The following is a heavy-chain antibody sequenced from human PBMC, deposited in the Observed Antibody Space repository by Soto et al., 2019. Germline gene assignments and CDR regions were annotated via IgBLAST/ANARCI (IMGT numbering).Heavy chain of an antibody. CDR3: ARGDGDYYDGTGYLGRH. D-gene: IGHD3-22*01. V-gene: IGHV3-74*01. Sequence: EVQLVESGGGLVQPGGSLRLSCAASGFTFSSYWMHWVRQAPGKGLVWVSRIKSDGSGTYYADSVKGRLTISRDNAKNTLYLQMNSLRAEDTAVYYCARGDGDYYDGTGYLGRHWGQGTLGTVSS. J-gene: IGHJ4*02. CDR1: GFTFSSYW. CDR2: IKSDGSGT.